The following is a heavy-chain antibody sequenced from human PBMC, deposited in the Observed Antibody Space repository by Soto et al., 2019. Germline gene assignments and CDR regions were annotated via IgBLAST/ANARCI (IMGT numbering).Heavy chain of an antibody. CDR2: INAGNGNT. Sequence: VKVSCKASGYTFTSYAMHWVRQAPGQRLEWMGWINAGNGNTKYSQKFQGRVTITRDTSASTAYMELSSLRSEDTAVYYCAREQPIYYYYGMDVWGQGTTVTVSS. D-gene: IGHD1-1*01. V-gene: IGHV1-3*01. CDR1: GYTFTSYA. CDR3: AREQPIYYYYGMDV. J-gene: IGHJ6*02.